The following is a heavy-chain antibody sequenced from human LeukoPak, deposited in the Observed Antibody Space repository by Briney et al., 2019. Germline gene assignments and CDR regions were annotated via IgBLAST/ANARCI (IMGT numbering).Heavy chain of an antibody. V-gene: IGHV3-7*05. J-gene: IGHJ3*01. CDR2: INEDGGEK. CDR3: ARTLRLNTPRAFDV. CDR1: GFTFSRYW. D-gene: IGHD2-2*02. Sequence: GGSLRLSCVVSGFTFSRYWMEWVRQTPGKGLEWVANINEDGGEKYYVDSVRGRFTISRDNTKNSLYLQMNFLRAEDTAVYFCARTLRLNTPRAFDVWGQGTVVTVSS.